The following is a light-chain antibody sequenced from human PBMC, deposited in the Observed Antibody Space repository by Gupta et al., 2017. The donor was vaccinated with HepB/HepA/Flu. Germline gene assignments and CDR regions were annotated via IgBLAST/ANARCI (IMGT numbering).Light chain of an antibody. CDR2: DVS. J-gene: IGLJ2*01. CDR1: SNDFGDFNY. Sequence: QSALTQPASVSGSPVQSITISCTATSNDFGDFNYVSWYQQHPGKAPKLFISDVSNRPSGVSNRFSGSKSGNTASLTISGLQAEDEADYYCSSFTYTTTLVVFGGGTRLTVL. V-gene: IGLV2-14*03. CDR3: SSFTYTTTLVV.